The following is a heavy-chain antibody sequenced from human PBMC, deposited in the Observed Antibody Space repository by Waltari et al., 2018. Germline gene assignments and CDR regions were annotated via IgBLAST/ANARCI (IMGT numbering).Heavy chain of an antibody. D-gene: IGHD1-1*01. Sequence: EVQLVESGGGVVQPGGSLRLSCAASGFTFVNNGLNWVRQAPGKGLGWVSVISGSGSAKNYADSVKGRFTISRDNARNSLFLQMDSLRAEDTAVYYCARLPHDSQPGPWGQGTLVTVSS. CDR3: ARLPHDSQPGP. CDR2: ISGSGSAK. CDR1: GFTFVNNG. J-gene: IGHJ5*02. V-gene: IGHV3-48*03.